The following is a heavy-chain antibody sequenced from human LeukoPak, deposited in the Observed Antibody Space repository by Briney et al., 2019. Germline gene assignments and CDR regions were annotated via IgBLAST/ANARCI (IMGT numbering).Heavy chain of an antibody. V-gene: IGHV3-30-3*01. Sequence: PGGSLRLSCAASGFTFSSYAMHWVRQAPGKGLEWVAVISYDGSNKYYADSVKGRFTISRDNSKNTLYLQMNSLRAEDTAVYHCARAKYGSGSIFDYWGQGTLVTVSS. D-gene: IGHD3-10*01. J-gene: IGHJ4*02. CDR2: ISYDGSNK. CDR1: GFTFSSYA. CDR3: ARAKYGSGSIFDY.